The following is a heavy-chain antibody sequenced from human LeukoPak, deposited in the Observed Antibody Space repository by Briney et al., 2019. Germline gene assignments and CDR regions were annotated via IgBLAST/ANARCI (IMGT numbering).Heavy chain of an antibody. Sequence: PGGSLRLSCAASGFTFSSYSMNWVRQAPGKGLEWVSSISSSSSYIYYADSVKGRFTISRDNAKNSLYLQMNSLRAEDTAVYYCAKGDYGDYPDAFDIWGQGTMVTVSS. J-gene: IGHJ3*02. CDR3: AKGDYGDYPDAFDI. D-gene: IGHD4-17*01. CDR2: ISSSSSYI. V-gene: IGHV3-21*01. CDR1: GFTFSSYS.